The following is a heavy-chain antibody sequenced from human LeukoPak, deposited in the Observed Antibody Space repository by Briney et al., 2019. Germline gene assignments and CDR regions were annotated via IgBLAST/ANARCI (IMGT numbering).Heavy chain of an antibody. Sequence: GGSLRLSCAVSGFTFSIYSMDWVRQAPGKGLEWVLKITSKSTTIYYADSVKGRFTISRDNAKNSLYLQMNSLRAEDTAVYYCARERGYCAGDSCYGFDYWGQGILVTVSS. CDR2: ITSKSTTI. CDR1: GFTFSIYS. CDR3: ARERGYCAGDSCYGFDY. V-gene: IGHV3-48*01. J-gene: IGHJ4*02. D-gene: IGHD2-15*01.